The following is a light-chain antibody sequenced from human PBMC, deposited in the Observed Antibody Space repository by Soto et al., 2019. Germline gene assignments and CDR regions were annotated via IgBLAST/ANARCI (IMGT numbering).Light chain of an antibody. Sequence: QSALTQPASVSGSPGQSITISCTGTTSDLGHYNYVSWYQQHPGKAPKLMIYEVSNRPSGISNRFSGSKSGNTASLTLSGLQAEDEADYYCSSYTSSSTLVFGGGTKVTVL. V-gene: IGLV2-14*01. CDR3: SSYTSSSTLV. CDR2: EVS. CDR1: TSDLGHYNY. J-gene: IGLJ2*01.